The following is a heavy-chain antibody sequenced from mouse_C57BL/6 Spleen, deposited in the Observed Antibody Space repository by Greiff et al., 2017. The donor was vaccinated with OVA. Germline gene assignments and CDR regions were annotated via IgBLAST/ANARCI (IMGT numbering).Heavy chain of an antibody. CDR3: AREKGGAMDY. CDR2: IYPGSGNT. V-gene: IGHV1-76*01. CDR1: GYTFTDYY. J-gene: IGHJ4*01. Sequence: QVQLQQSGAELVRPGASVKLSCKASGYTFTDYYINWVKQRPGQGLEWIARIYPGSGNTYYNEKFKGKATLTAEKSSSTAYMQLSSLTSEDSAVYFCAREKGGAMDYWGQGTSVTVSS.